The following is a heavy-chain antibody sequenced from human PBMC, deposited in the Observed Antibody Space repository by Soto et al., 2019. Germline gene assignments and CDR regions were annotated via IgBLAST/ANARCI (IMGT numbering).Heavy chain of an antibody. CDR2: IYWNDDK. V-gene: IGHV2-5*01. Sequence: SGPTLVNPTQTLTLTCTFSGFSLSTSGVGVGWIRQPPGKALEWLALIYWNDDKRYSPSLKSRLTITKDTSKNQVVLTMTNMDPVDTATYYCAHRRTPGDPNWFDPWGQGTLVTVSS. D-gene: IGHD7-27*01. J-gene: IGHJ5*02. CDR1: GFSLSTSGVG. CDR3: AHRRTPGDPNWFDP.